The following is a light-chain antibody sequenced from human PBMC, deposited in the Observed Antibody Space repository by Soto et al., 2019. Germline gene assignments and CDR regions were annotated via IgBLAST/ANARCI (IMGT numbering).Light chain of an antibody. CDR3: QHYGTSPKT. J-gene: IGKJ2*01. V-gene: IGKV3-20*01. CDR2: GAS. Sequence: IGLTQSPGILSLSPGGGATLSCRASQSVPSSYLAWYQQTPGQAPRLLIYGASTRATGISDRFSGSGSWTDFPLTISRLEPEDFAVYYCQHYGTSPKTFGQGTKLEIK. CDR1: QSVPSSY.